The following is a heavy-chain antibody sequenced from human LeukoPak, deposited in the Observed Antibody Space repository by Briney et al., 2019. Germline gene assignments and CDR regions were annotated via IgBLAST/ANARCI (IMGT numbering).Heavy chain of an antibody. CDR1: GGSFSGYY. V-gene: IGHV4-34*01. CDR2: MNHSGSA. D-gene: IGHD6-13*01. CDR3: ARVDSSNWYEYRGYFDY. J-gene: IGHJ4*02. Sequence: SETLSLTCAVYGGSFSGYYWTWIRQPPGKGLEWIGEMNHSGSANYNPSLKSRVTISVDTSKNQCSLRLSSVTAADTAVYYCARVDSSNWYEYRGYFDYWGQGTLVTVSS.